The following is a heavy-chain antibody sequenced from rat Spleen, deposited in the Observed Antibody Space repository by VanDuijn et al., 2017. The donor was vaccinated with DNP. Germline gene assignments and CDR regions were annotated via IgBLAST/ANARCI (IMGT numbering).Heavy chain of an antibody. CDR3: SRWVRYFDT. D-gene: IGHD1-1*01. Sequence: EVQLQESGPGLVKPSQSLSLTCSVTGYSITSSYWAWIRKFPGNKMEWMGYISYSGSTAYNPSLESRISITRDTSKNHFFLQLNSITTEDTATYYCSRWVRYFDTWGQGVMVTVSS. V-gene: IGHV3-1*01. J-gene: IGHJ2*01. CDR1: GYSITSSY. CDR2: ISYSGST.